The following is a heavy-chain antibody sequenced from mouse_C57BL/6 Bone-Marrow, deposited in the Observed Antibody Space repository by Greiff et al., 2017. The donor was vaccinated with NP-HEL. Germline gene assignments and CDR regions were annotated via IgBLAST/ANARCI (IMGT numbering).Heavy chain of an antibody. Sequence: ESGPGLVKPSQSLSLTCSVTGYSITSGYYWNWIRQFPGNKLEWMGYISYDGSNNSNPSLKNRISITRDTSQHQFFLKLNSVTTEYTATYHRARGRWFDDWGQDTTLTVSS. V-gene: IGHV3-6*01. D-gene: IGHD1-1*02. CDR1: GYSITSGYY. J-gene: IGHJ2*01. CDR2: ISYDGSN. CDR3: ARGRWFDD.